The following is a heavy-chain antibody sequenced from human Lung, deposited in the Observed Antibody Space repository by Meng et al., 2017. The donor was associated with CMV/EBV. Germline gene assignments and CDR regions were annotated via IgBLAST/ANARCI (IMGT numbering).Heavy chain of an antibody. CDR3: AKGTVTSAGIDH. J-gene: IGHJ5*02. D-gene: IGHD4-17*01. Sequence: AASGFSFSSYAMHWVRQAPGKGLEWVALIAHDGSRTSYADSVMGRFTISRDDSMKMVFLQMNTLRGDDTAVYYCAKGTVTSAGIDHWGQGSLVTVSS. V-gene: IGHV3-30*18. CDR1: GFSFSSYA. CDR2: IAHDGSRT.